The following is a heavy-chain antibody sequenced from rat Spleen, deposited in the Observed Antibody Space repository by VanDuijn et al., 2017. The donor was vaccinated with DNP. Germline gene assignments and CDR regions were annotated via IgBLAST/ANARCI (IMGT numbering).Heavy chain of an antibody. J-gene: IGHJ4*01. Sequence: EVQLVESGGDLVQPGRSLKLSCVASGFTFNNYWMTWIRQVPGKGLEWVASITSSGGSTYYPDSVKGRFNISRDNAKNTLYLQMNSLRSEDTSTYYCARDLATTVVNAMDAWGQGTSVTVSS. CDR3: ARDLATTVVNAMDA. D-gene: IGHD1-1*01. CDR1: GFTFNNYW. CDR2: ITSSGGST. V-gene: IGHV5-31*01.